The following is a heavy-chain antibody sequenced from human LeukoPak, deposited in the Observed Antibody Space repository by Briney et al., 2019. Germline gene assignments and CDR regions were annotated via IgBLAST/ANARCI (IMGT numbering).Heavy chain of an antibody. Sequence: GGSLRLSCVASGFTFSSYAMHWVRQAPGKGLEWVAVISYDGSNKYYADSVKGRFTISRDNSKNTLYLQMNSLRAEDTAVYYCAKGRGSGSYYNYYMDVWGKGTTVTISS. CDR2: ISYDGSNK. V-gene: IGHV3-30*04. CDR3: AKGRGSGSYYNYYMDV. D-gene: IGHD3-10*01. J-gene: IGHJ6*03. CDR1: GFTFSSYA.